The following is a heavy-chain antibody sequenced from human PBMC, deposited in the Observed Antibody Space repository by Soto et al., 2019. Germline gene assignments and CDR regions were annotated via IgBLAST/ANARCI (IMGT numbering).Heavy chain of an antibody. CDR2: MNPNSGET. Sequence: QEQLVQSGAEVKKPGASVKVSCKTSGYTFTDYDINWVRQATGQGLEWIGWMNPNSGETGYAQKFQGRVTMPRSASLSTAYLELSSLRAEDTAVYYCARVAVAARPRWYNWFDPWGQGNLGTVSS. J-gene: IGHJ5*02. CDR3: ARVAVAARPRWYNWFDP. D-gene: IGHD2-15*01. V-gene: IGHV1-8*01. CDR1: GYTFTDYD.